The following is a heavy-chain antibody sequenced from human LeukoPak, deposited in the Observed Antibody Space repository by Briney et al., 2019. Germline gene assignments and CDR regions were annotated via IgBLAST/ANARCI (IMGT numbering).Heavy chain of an antibody. D-gene: IGHD3-22*01. J-gene: IGHJ6*03. V-gene: IGHV4-59*01. CDR1: GGSISSYY. CDR2: IYYSGST. Sequence: PSETLSLTCTVSGGSISSYYWSWIRQPPGKGLEWIGYIYYSGSTNYNPSLKSRVTISVDTSKNQFSLKLSSVTAADTAVYYCARVGGGYLAPMDVWGKGTTVTVSS. CDR3: ARVGGGYLAPMDV.